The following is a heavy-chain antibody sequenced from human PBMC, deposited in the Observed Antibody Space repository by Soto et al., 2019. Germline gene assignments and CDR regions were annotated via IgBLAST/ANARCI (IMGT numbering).Heavy chain of an antibody. V-gene: IGHV3-30*18. D-gene: IGHD2-15*01. CDR1: GFIFSSYG. J-gene: IGHJ4*02. CDR3: AKEVHCGGGSCSWSEGFDY. Sequence: QVQLVESGGGVVQPGRSLRLSCAASGFIFSSYGMHCVRQAPGKGLEWVAVISYEGSHTYYEDSEKGRFTITRDNSKDTLYLQMNSLRPEDTAVYYCAKEVHCGGGSCSWSEGFDYWCQGTLLTVSS. CDR2: ISYEGSHT.